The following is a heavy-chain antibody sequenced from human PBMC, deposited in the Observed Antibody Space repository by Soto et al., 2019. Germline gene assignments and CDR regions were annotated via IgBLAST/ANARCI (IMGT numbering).Heavy chain of an antibody. CDR2: ISYDGSNK. Sequence: GGSLRLSCAASGFTFSSYGMHWVRQAPGKGLEWVAVISYDGSNKYYADSMKGRFTISRDNSKNTLYLQMNSLRAEDTAVYYCAKAIPDYGGPIDYWGQGTLVTVSS. D-gene: IGHD4-17*01. J-gene: IGHJ4*02. CDR3: AKAIPDYGGPIDY. V-gene: IGHV3-30*18. CDR1: GFTFSSYG.